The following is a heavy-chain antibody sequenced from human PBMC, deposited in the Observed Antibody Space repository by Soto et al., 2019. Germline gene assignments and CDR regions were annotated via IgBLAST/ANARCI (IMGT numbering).Heavy chain of an antibody. CDR2: IYTKERT. J-gene: IGHJ5*02. CDR1: GGSITNYY. D-gene: IGHD3-16*01. Sequence: SETLSLTCTVSGGSITNYYWSWIRQPAGKGLEWIGRIYTKERTNYNLSFRNRVTMSVDTSKNQFSLKLDAVTAADTAVYYCARDDYKDGGNNWFDPWGQGTLVTVSS. V-gene: IGHV4-4*07. CDR3: ARDDYKDGGNNWFDP.